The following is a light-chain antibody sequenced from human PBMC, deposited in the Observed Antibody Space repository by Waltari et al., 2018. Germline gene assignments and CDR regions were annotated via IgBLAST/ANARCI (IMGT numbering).Light chain of an antibody. Sequence: DIQMTQSPSSLSASVGDRVTITCRASENVNNYLNWYQQKPGKAPKLLIYKASTLQSGVPSRFSGSGSGTDYTFTISSLQSEYVATYYCQHNYGTPHSFGQGTKVEIK. CDR1: ENVNNY. J-gene: IGKJ2*03. CDR2: KAS. V-gene: IGKV1-39*01. CDR3: QHNYGTPHS.